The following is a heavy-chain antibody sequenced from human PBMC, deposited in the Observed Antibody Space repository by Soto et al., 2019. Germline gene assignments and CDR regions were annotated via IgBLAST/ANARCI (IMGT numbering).Heavy chain of an antibody. CDR1: GFTFSRYD. CDR3: ASDEGYSGYVMAV. D-gene: IGHD1-26*01. V-gene: IGHV3-23*01. CDR2: VSASCDAA. Sequence: SLRLSCAVSGFTFSRYDMSWVRQAPGKGLEWVSTVSASCDAAYYAXAVEGRFTVXRDQSSNILALXMNSRXAEYTAVYYCASDEGYSGYVMAVWGKGTTVTXSS. J-gene: IGHJ6*04.